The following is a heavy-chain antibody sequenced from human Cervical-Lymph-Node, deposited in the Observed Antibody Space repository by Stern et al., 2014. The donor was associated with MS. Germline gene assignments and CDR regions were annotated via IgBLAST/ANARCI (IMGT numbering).Heavy chain of an antibody. CDR1: GYTFTSYY. CDR3: ARDGVVPQALGY. CDR2: INPSGGSP. V-gene: IGHV1-46*03. J-gene: IGHJ4*02. D-gene: IGHD2-21*01. Sequence: VQLVQSGAEVKKPGASVKVSCKASGYTFTSYYMRWVRQAPGQGLEWMGIINPSGGSPSYAQKFQGRGTMTKDASTHTVDMALRSLISEDTAVYYCARDGVVPQALGYWGQGTLVTVSS.